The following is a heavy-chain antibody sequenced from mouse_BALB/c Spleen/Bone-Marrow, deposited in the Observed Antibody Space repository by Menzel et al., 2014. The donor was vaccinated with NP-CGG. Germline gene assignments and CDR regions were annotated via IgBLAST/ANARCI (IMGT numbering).Heavy chain of an antibody. CDR1: GFNIKDTF. V-gene: IGHV14-3*02. CDR3: TRGEDY. Sequence: VQLQQSGAELVKPGASVKLSCTGSGFNIKDTFTHWVKRRPEQGLEWIGRIDPANGNTKYDPKFQGKATITADTSSNTAYLHLTSLTSEDTAVYYCTRGEDYWGQGTTLAVSS. J-gene: IGHJ2*01. CDR2: IDPANGNT.